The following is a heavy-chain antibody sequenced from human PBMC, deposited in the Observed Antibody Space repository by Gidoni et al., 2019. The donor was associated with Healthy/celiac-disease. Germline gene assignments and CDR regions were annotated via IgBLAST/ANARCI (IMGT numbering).Heavy chain of an antibody. V-gene: IGHV3-23*01. CDR2: IGGSGGRT. J-gene: IGHJ5*02. CDR1: GFTFSSYA. CDR3: AKGGPSQSDWFDP. Sequence: EVQLLESGGGLVQPGGALRRYSAASGFTFSSYAMSCVRQAPGKGMEWVSRIGGSGGRTYYADSVKGRFTISRDNSKNTLYLQMNSLRAEDTAVYYCAKGGPSQSDWFDPWGQGTLVTVS.